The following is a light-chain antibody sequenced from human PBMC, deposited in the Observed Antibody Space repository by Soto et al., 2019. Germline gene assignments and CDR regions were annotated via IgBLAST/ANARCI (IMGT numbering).Light chain of an antibody. CDR3: HQRSSWPLT. Sequence: EIVLTQSPATLSLSPGERATLSCSASQSVSSYLAWYQQKPGQAPRLLIYDASNRATGIPARFSGSGSGTDFTLTISGLEPEDFALYYCHQRSSWPLTFAGGTKVELK. CDR2: DAS. CDR1: QSVSSY. J-gene: IGKJ4*01. V-gene: IGKV3-11*01.